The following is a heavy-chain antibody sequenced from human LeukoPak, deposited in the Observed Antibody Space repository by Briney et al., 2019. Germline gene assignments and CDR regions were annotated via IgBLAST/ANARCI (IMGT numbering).Heavy chain of an antibody. Sequence: AGGSLRLSCAASGFTFSSYSMNWVRQAPGKGLEWVSYISSSSSTIYYADSVKGRFTISRDNAKNSLYLQMNSLRAEDTAVYYCARDQTYYDFWSGYPNPFDYWGQGTLVTVSS. CDR3: ARDQTYYDFWSGYPNPFDY. CDR2: ISSSSSTI. CDR1: GFTFSSYS. V-gene: IGHV3-48*01. D-gene: IGHD3-3*01. J-gene: IGHJ4*02.